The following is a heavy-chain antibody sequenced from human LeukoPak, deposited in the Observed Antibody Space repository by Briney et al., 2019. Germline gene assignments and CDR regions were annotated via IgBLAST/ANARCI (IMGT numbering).Heavy chain of an antibody. D-gene: IGHD6-19*01. V-gene: IGHV3-53*01. J-gene: IGHJ4*02. Sequence: GGSLRLSCAASGFTVSTNYMTWVRQAPGKGLEWVSLIYSGGSIYYADSVKGRFTISRDNSKNTLYLQMNSLRAEDTAVYYCASSLGIAVAGTFPHDYWGQGTLVTVSS. CDR3: ASSLGIAVAGTFPHDY. CDR1: GFTVSTNY. CDR2: IYSGGSI.